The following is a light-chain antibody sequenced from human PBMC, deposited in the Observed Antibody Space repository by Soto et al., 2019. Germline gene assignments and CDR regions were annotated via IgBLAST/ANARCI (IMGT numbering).Light chain of an antibody. Sequence: IVVTQSPATMSVSPGERVTLSCRSSQSVSSSLAWCQQRPGQAPRLLIXDTSTRAPGIAARFSSSGSGTEFTLTISSLQSEDVAVYHCQQYGSLSWTFGQGTKV. V-gene: IGKV3-15*01. CDR2: DTS. J-gene: IGKJ1*01. CDR1: QSVSSS. CDR3: QQYGSLSWT.